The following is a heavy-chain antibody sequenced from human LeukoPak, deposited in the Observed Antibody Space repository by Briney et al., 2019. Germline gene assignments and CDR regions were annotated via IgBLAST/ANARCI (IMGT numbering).Heavy chain of an antibody. J-gene: IGHJ4*02. CDR2: IIPIFCMA. D-gene: IGHD1-14*01. CDR1: GGTFSNYT. Sequence: SVKVSCKASGGTFSNYTISWVRQAPGQGLEWMGGIIPIFCMANFAQTFQGRVTITADESTTINYMELRSLRSEDTAVYYCAREGKGRTFEYWGQGTLVTVSS. V-gene: IGHV1-69*13. CDR3: AREGKGRTFEY.